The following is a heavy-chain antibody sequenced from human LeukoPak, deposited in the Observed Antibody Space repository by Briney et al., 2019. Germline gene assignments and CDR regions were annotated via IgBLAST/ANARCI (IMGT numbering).Heavy chain of an antibody. CDR2: IDPSDSYT. CDR3: ARQGLDGDYVDY. J-gene: IGHJ4*02. D-gene: IGHD4-17*01. Sequence: GESLKTSCKGSGYSFISYWINWVRQMPGKGPERMGRIDPSDSYTNYSPSFQGHVTISTDKSISTAYLQWSSLKASDTAMYYCARQGLDGDYVDYWGQGTLVTVSS. CDR1: GYSFISYW. V-gene: IGHV5-10-1*01.